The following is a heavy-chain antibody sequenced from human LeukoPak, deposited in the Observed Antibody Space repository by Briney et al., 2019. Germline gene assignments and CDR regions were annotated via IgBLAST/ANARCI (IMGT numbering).Heavy chain of an antibody. J-gene: IGHJ3*02. D-gene: IGHD5-12*01. CDR3: AGGVDPDAFDI. CDR1: GFTFSSYS. V-gene: IGHV3-21*01. Sequence: GGSLRLSCAASGFTFSSYSMNWVRQAPGKGLEWVSSISSSSSYIYYADSVKGRFTISRDNAKNSLDLQMNSLRAEDTAVYYCAGGVDPDAFDIWGQGTMVTVSS. CDR2: ISSSSSYI.